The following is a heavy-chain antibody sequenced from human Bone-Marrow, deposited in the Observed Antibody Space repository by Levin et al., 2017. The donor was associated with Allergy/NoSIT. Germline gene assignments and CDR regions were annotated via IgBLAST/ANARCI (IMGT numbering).Heavy chain of an antibody. CDR1: GDSISAYY. Sequence: SETLSLTCTVSGDSISAYYWSWIRQSPGKGLEWIGYMFSSGITNYNASLRSRVTISVDTSKNQFSLNLTSVTAAVTAVYYCARGGAHCSGGSCYEYWGQGTLVTVSS. V-gene: IGHV4-59*01. D-gene: IGHD2-15*01. J-gene: IGHJ4*02. CDR2: MFSSGIT. CDR3: ARGGAHCSGGSCYEY.